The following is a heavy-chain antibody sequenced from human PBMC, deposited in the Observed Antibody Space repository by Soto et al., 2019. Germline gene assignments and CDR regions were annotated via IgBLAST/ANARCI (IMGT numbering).Heavy chain of an antibody. CDR3: AKGRKSTEKDIAVMLAAASSIQH. Sequence: GGSLRLSCISSGVTLSDYAMTWVRQAPGKGLEWVSVISATGATTYYADSVRGRFTISRDNSKNTLNLQMNDLRVEDTAVIYCAKGRKSTEKDIAVMLAAASSIQHWGQGTLVTVSS. CDR1: GVTLSDYA. J-gene: IGHJ1*01. CDR2: ISATGATT. D-gene: IGHD2-15*01. V-gene: IGHV3-23*01.